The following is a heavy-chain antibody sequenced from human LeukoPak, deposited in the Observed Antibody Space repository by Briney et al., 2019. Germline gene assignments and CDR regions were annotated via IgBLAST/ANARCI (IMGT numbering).Heavy chain of an antibody. V-gene: IGHV3-7*01. D-gene: IGHD3-16*02. CDR1: GFTFSSYW. CDR3: ARGPLYDYVWGSYRYGRSYFDY. Sequence: SGGSLRRSGAAAGFTFSSYWMSWGRQAPGKGLEWVANIKQDGSEKYYVDSVKGRFTISRDNAKNSLYLQMNRLRAADKAVSYCARGPLYDYVWGSYRYGRSYFDYWGQGTLVTVSS. J-gene: IGHJ4*02. CDR2: IKQDGSEK.